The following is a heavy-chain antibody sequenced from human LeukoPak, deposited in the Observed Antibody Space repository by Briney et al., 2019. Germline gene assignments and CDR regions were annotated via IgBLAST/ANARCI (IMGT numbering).Heavy chain of an antibody. CDR3: ARSPDCSGGSCYSYWFDP. V-gene: IGHV5-51*01. CDR2: IYPGGSDT. D-gene: IGHD2-15*01. CDR1: GYIFTSYW. Sequence: GASLQISCQGSGYIFTSYWIGWVRQLPGKGLEWMGIIYPGGSDTRDSPSFQGQVTISADKSISTAYLQWSSLKASDTAMYYCARSPDCSGGSCYSYWFDPWGQGTLVTVSS. J-gene: IGHJ5*02.